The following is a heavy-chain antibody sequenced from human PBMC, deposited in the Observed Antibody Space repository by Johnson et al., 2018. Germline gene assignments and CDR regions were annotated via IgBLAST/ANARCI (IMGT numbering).Heavy chain of an antibody. CDR2: ITSDGSNK. V-gene: IGHV3-30*18. Sequence: QVQLVESGGGVVQPGTTLRLSCAASGFTFSSYGMHWVRQAPGKGLEWVAVITSDGSNKYHVDSVEGRFAISRNNSKNTLYLQMNSLRPEDTAVYYCAKDAVLYGGYWAYFDHWGQGTLVTVSS. CDR1: GFTFSSYG. CDR3: AKDAVLYGGYWAYFDH. J-gene: IGHJ4*02. D-gene: IGHD5-12*01.